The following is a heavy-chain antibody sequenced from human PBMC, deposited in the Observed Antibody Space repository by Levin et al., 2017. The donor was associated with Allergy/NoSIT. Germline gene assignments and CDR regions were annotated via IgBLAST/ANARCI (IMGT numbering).Heavy chain of an antibody. CDR3: ARGGKQLSFLDPPGHPPARTGFDY. CDR1: GGSISSYY. CDR2: IYTSGST. Sequence: SETLSLTCTVSGGSISSYYWSWIRQPAGKGLEWIGRIYTSGSTNYNPSLKSRVTMSVDTSKNQFSLKLSSVTAADTAVYYCARGGKQLSFLDPPGHPPARTGFDYWGQGTLVTVSS. D-gene: IGHD5-18*01. V-gene: IGHV4-4*07. J-gene: IGHJ4*02.